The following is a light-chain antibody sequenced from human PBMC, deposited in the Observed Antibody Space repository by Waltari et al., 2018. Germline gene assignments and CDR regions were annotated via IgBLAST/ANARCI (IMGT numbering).Light chain of an antibody. J-gene: IGKJ1*01. CDR2: DAS. Sequence: EIVLTQSPATLSLSPGERATLSCRARQSVSSYLAWYQQKPGQAPRLLIYDASNRATGSPARFSGSGSGTDFTLTISSLEPEDFAVYYCQQRSNWPWTFGQGTKVEIK. CDR3: QQRSNWPWT. CDR1: QSVSSY. V-gene: IGKV3-11*01.